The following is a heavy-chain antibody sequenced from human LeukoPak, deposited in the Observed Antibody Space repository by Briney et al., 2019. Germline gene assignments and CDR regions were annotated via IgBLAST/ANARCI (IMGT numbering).Heavy chain of an antibody. Sequence: GGTLRLSCAASGFTFSSYWMSWVRQAPGKGLEWVANIKQDGSEKYYVDSVNGRFTISRDNAKNSLYLQINSLRAEDTAVYYCAREISSWYRTEGRFDPWGQGTLVTVSS. D-gene: IGHD6-13*01. J-gene: IGHJ5*02. CDR2: IKQDGSEK. V-gene: IGHV3-7*01. CDR1: GFTFSSYW. CDR3: AREISSWYRTEGRFDP.